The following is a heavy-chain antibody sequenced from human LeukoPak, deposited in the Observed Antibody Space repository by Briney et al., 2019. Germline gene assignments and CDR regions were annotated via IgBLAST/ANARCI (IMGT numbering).Heavy chain of an antibody. J-gene: IGHJ4*02. Sequence: SETLSLTCSVSSGSISSGSSYWNWIRQPAGKGLEWIGHIYTSGSTHYNPSLKSRATISADTSKNQFSLNLSSVTAADTAVYFCARGGDYDVLTGYHYYFDYWGQGTLVTVSS. CDR3: ARGGDYDVLTGYHYYFDY. CDR1: SGSISSGSSY. V-gene: IGHV4-61*09. D-gene: IGHD3-9*01. CDR2: IYTSGST.